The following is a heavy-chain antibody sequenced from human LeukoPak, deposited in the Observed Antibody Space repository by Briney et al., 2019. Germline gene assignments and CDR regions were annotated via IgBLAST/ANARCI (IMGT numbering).Heavy chain of an antibody. CDR3: ARGSYSSSSRRYYYYYMDV. CDR2: ISAYNGNT. Sequence: ASVKVSCKASGYTFTSYGISWVRQAPGQGLEWMGWISAYNGNTNYTQKLQGRVTMTTDTSTSTAYMELRSLRSDDTAVYYCARGSYSSSSRRYYYYYMDVWGKGTTVTVSS. J-gene: IGHJ6*03. CDR1: GYTFTSYG. V-gene: IGHV1-18*01. D-gene: IGHD6-6*01.